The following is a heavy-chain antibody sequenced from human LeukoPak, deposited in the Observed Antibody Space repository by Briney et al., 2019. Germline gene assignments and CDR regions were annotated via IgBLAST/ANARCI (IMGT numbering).Heavy chain of an antibody. J-gene: IGHJ4*02. D-gene: IGHD1-26*01. CDR3: AKEASALSGSRTPFDY. CDR1: GFTFSSYG. V-gene: IGHV3-30*18. CDR2: ISYDGSNK. Sequence: PGRSLRLSCAASGFTFSSYGMHWVRQAPGKGLEWVAVISYDGSNKYYADSVKGQFTISRDNSKNTLYLQMNSLRAEDTAVYYCAKEASALSGSRTPFDYWGQGTLVTVSS.